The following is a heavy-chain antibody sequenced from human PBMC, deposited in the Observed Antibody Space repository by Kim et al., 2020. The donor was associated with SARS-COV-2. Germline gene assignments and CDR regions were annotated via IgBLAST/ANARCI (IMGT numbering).Heavy chain of an antibody. J-gene: IGHJ6*02. CDR3: AKTHYYGMDV. V-gene: IGHV1-24*01. CDR2: ET. Sequence: ETIYAQKFQGRVTMTEDTSTDTAYMELSSLRSEDTAVYYCAKTHYYGMDVWGQGTTVTVSS.